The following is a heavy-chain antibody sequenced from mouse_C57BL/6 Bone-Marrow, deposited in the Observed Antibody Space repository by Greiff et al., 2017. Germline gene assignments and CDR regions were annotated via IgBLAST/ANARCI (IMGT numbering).Heavy chain of an antibody. V-gene: IGHV1-81*01. CDR1: GYTFTSYG. D-gene: IGHD1-1*01. CDR2: IYPRSGNT. Sequence: VKLVESGAELARPGASVKLSCKASGYTFTSYGISWVKQRTGQGLEWIGEIYPRSGNTYYNEKFKGKATMTADKSSSTAYRELRSLTSVDSAVYFCARDYYGSSYWYFDVWGTGTTVTVSS. J-gene: IGHJ1*03. CDR3: ARDYYGSSYWYFDV.